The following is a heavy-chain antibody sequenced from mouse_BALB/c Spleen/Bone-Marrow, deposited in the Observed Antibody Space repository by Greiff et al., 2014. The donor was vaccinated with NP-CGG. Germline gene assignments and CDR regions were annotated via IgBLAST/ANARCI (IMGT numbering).Heavy chain of an antibody. CDR1: GYAFSGYW. Sequence: VKLQESGAELVRPGSSVKISCKASGYAFSGYWMNWVKQRPGQGLEWIGQIYPGDGDTDYNGKFKGKATLTADKSSSTAYMQLRSLTCEDCAVYFCARGGISVDYWGQGTPLTVSS. CDR2: IYPGDGDT. V-gene: IGHV1-80*01. J-gene: IGHJ2*01. CDR3: ARGGISVDY.